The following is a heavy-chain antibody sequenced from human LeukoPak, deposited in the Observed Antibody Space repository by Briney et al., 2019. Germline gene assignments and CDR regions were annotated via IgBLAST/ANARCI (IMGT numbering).Heavy chain of an antibody. Sequence: GGSLRLSCAASGFTFSSYSMNWVRQAPGKGLEWVSYISTSSSTIYYADSVKGRFTISRDNAKNSLYLQMNSLRAEDTAVYYCTRRGELSLLYNWFDPWGQGTLVTVSS. CDR2: ISTSSSTI. CDR3: TRRGELSLLYNWFDP. CDR1: GFTFSSYS. D-gene: IGHD3-16*02. J-gene: IGHJ5*02. V-gene: IGHV3-48*01.